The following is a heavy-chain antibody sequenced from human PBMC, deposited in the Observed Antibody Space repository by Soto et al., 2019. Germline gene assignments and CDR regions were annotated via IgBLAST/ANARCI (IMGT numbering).Heavy chain of an antibody. CDR2: IYYSGST. CDR3: ARWLGYGPHFDC. V-gene: IGHV4-30-4*01. CDR1: GGSISSGDYY. J-gene: IGHJ4*02. Sequence: PSETLSLTCTVSGGSISSGDYYWSWIRQPPGKGLEWIGYIYYSGSTYYNPSLKSRVTISVDTSKNQFSLKLSSVTAADTAVYYCARWLGYGPHFDCWGQGTLVTVSS. D-gene: IGHD5-12*01.